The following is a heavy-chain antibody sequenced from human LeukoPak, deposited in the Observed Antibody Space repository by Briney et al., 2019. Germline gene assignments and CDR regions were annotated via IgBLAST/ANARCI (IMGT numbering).Heavy chain of an antibody. CDR2: IYYSGST. CDR1: GGSISSSSYY. V-gene: IGHV4-39*07. J-gene: IGHJ4*02. Sequence: TSETLSLTCTVSGGSISSSSYYWGWIRQPPGKGLEWIGSIYYSGSTYYNPSLKSRVTISVDTSKNQFSLKLSSVTAADTAVYYCARGAVAGPFDYWGQGTLVTVSS. CDR3: ARGAVAGPFDY. D-gene: IGHD6-19*01.